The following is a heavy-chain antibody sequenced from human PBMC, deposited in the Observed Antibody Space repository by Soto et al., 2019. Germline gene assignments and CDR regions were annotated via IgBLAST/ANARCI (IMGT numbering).Heavy chain of an antibody. D-gene: IGHD5-12*01. CDR2: IYDSGSS. CDR1: GGSVSSGDYF. J-gene: IGHJ4*02. V-gene: IGHV4-30-4*01. CDR3: AREKGYISGPKNFDS. Sequence: SETLSLTXTVSGGSVSSGDYFWSWIRQPPGKGLEWIGYIYDSGSSYYNPSLKSRVTMSVDTSKNQFSLKLRSVTAADTAMYYCAREKGYISGPKNFDSWGQGTLVTVSS.